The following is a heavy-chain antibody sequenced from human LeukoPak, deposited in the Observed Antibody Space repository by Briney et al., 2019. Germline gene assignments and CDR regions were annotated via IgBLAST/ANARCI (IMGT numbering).Heavy chain of an antibody. Sequence: ASVKVYCKASGYTFTSYDINWVRQATGQGLEWMGWMNPNSGNTGYAQKFQGRVTMTRNTSISTAYMELSSLRSEDTAVYYCARMLARRKIVVVPAAYMDVWGKGTTVTVSS. V-gene: IGHV1-8*01. CDR1: GYTFTSYD. D-gene: IGHD2-2*01. CDR2: MNPNSGNT. CDR3: ARMLARRKIVVVPAAYMDV. J-gene: IGHJ6*03.